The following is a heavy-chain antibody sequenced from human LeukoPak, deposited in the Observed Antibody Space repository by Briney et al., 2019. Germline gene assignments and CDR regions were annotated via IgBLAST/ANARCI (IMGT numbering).Heavy chain of an antibody. CDR3: ASAIAAAGYFQH. CDR1: GYTFTSYG. V-gene: IGHV1-18*01. D-gene: IGHD6-13*01. CDR2: ISAYNGNT. J-gene: IGHJ1*01. Sequence: VASVKVSCKASGYTFTSYGINWVRQAPGQGLEWMGWISAYNGNTNYAQKLQGRVTMTTDTSTTTAYMELRSLRSDDTAVYYCASAIAAAGYFQHWGQGTLVTVSS.